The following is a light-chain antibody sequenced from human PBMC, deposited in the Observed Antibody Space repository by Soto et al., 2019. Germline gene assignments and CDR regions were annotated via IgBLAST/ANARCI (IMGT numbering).Light chain of an antibody. Sequence: DIQMTQSPSSLSASVGDRVTIRCRASQTVRTYLNWYQQKPGKAPILLIYAASSLPSAVPPRFTGAGSETDFTLTISSLQPEDFATYYCQQTYSTPVTFGQGTRLE. CDR3: QQTYSTPVT. CDR1: QTVRTY. V-gene: IGKV1-39*01. CDR2: AAS. J-gene: IGKJ5*01.